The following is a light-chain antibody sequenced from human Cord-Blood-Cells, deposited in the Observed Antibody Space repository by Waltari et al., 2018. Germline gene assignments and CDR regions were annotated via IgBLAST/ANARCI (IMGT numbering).Light chain of an antibody. CDR1: QSVSSY. J-gene: IGKJ3*01. CDR2: DAS. V-gene: IGKV3-11*01. CDR3: QQRSNWPT. Sequence: EIVLTKSPATLSLPPGERATLSCRSSQSVSSYLAWYQQKPGQAPRLLIYDASNRATGIPARFSGSGSGTDFTLTISSLEPEDFAVYYCQQRSNWPTFGPGTKVDIK.